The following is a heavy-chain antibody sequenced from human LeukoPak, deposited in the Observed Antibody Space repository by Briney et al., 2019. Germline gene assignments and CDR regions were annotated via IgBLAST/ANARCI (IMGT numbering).Heavy chain of an antibody. CDR2: IRYDGSNN. CDR1: GFTFRSYG. CDR3: ARAVSSASPASDI. V-gene: IGHV3-30*02. Sequence: PGGSLRLSCAASGFTFRSYGVHWVRQAPGKGLEWVAFIRYDGSNNDYADSVKGRFTISRDNSKDTLYLQMNSLRAEDTAVYYCARAVSSASPASDIWGQGTMVTVS. J-gene: IGHJ3*02. D-gene: IGHD6-19*01.